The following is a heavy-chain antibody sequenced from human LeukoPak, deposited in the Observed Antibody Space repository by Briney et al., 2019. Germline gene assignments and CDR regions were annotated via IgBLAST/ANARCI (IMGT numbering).Heavy chain of an antibody. D-gene: IGHD3-10*01. Sequence: SETLSLTCTVSGGSISSYYWSWIRQPPGKGLEWIGYIYYSGSTNYNPSLKSRVTISVDTSKNQFSLKLSSVTAADTAVYYCARLKGLWFGAIDYWGQGTLVTVSS. J-gene: IGHJ4*02. CDR3: ARLKGLWFGAIDY. CDR2: IYYSGST. V-gene: IGHV4-59*08. CDR1: GGSISSYY.